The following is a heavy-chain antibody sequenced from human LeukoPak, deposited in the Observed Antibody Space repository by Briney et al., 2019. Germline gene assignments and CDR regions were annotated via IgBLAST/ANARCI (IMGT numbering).Heavy chain of an antibody. J-gene: IGHJ5*02. CDR3: ARDGPYRGYNPLYNWFDP. D-gene: IGHD1-14*01. CDR1: GYSISSDYY. Sequence: PSETLSLTCTVSGYSISSDYYWGWIRQPPGKGLEWIGEINHSGSTNYNPSLKSRVTISVDTSKNQFSLKLSSVTAADTAVYYCARDGPYRGYNPLYNWFDPWGQGTLVTVSS. V-gene: IGHV4-38-2*02. CDR2: INHSGST.